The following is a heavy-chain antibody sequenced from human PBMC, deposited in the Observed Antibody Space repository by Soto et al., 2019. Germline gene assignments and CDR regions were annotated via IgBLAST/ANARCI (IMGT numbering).Heavy chain of an antibody. V-gene: IGHV6-1*01. CDR2: THYRSKWSF. J-gene: IGHJ6*02. CDR1: GDSVSSDTGA. D-gene: IGHD3-10*01. CDR3: AGVTWFRGMDV. Sequence: SQTLSLTCVISGDSVSSDTGAWNVIRQSPSRGLEWLGRTHYRSKWSFDYAISVKSRITIDPDTSKNQFSLHLDSLTPEDTAVYYCAGVTWFRGMDVWGQGTPVTVSS.